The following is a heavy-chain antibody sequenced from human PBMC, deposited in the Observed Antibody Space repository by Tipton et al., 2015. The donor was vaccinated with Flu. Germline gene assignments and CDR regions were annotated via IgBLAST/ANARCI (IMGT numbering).Heavy chain of an antibody. V-gene: IGHV1-18*01. CDR2: ISAYNGNT. Sequence: QLVQSGAEVKKPGASVKVSCKASGYTFTSYGISWVRQAPGQGLEWMGWISAYNGNTNYAQKLQGRVTMTTDTSTSTAYMELRSLGSDDTAVYYWARSRDITMVQGVSYGMDVWGQGTTVTVSS. CDR1: GYTFTSYG. D-gene: IGHD3-10*01. J-gene: IGHJ6*02. CDR3: ARSRDITMVQGVSYGMDV.